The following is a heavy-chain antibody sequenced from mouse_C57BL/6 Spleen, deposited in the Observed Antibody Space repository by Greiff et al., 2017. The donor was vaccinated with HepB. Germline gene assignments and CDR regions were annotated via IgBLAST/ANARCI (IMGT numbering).Heavy chain of an antibody. CDR2: IDPSDSYT. D-gene: IGHD3-2*02. CDR1: GYTFTSYW. V-gene: IGHV1-69*01. J-gene: IGHJ4*01. Sequence: QVQLQQPGAELVMPGASVKLSCKASGYTFTSYWMHWVKQRPGQGLEWIGEIDPSDSYTNYNQKFKGKSTLTVDKSSSTAYMQLSSLTSEDSAVYYCASSGSYAMDYWDQGTSVTVSS. CDR3: ASSGSYAMDY.